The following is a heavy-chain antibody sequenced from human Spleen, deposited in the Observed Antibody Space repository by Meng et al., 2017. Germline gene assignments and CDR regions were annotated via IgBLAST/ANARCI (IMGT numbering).Heavy chain of an antibody. CDR3: ARDEDISAAGKLFGDY. CDR1: GYTFSSRG. J-gene: IGHJ4*02. CDR2: ITTFNGFT. V-gene: IGHV1-18*01. D-gene: IGHD6-13*01. Sequence: ASVKVSCKASGYTFSSRGISWVRQAPGQGLEWMGWITTFNGFTNYAQKFQGRVTMTTDTPASTAYLELSGLRSDDTAMYYCARDEDISAAGKLFGDYWGQGTLVTVSS.